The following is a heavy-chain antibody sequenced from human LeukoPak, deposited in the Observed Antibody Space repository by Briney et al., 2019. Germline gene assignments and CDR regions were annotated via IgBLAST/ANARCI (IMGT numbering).Heavy chain of an antibody. D-gene: IGHD6-13*01. V-gene: IGHV1-8*01. CDR2: MNPNSGNT. CDR1: GYTFTSYD. CDR3: ARRDPYSSIGNWFDP. Sequence: ASVKVSCKASGYTFTSYDINWVRQATGQGLEWMGWMNPNSGNTGYAQKFQGRVTMTRNTSISTAYMELSSLRSEDTAVYYCARRDPYSSIGNWFDPWGQGTLVTVSS. J-gene: IGHJ5*02.